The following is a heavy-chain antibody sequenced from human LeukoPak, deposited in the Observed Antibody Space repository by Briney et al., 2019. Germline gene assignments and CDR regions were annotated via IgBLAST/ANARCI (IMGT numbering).Heavy chain of an antibody. J-gene: IGHJ4*02. D-gene: IGHD6-13*01. Sequence: GGSLRLSCAASGFTFSSYAMHWVRQAPGKGLEWVAVISYDGSNKYYADSVKGRFTISRDNAKNTLYLQMNSLRADDTAVYYCVSQGVAAAGLGGNSWGQGTLVTVSS. CDR2: ISYDGSNK. CDR1: GFTFSSYA. V-gene: IGHV3-30-3*01. CDR3: VSQGVAAAGLGGNS.